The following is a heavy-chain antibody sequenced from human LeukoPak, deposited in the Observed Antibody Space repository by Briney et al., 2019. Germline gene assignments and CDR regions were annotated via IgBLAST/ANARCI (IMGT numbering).Heavy chain of an antibody. D-gene: IGHD6-13*01. J-gene: IGHJ6*02. V-gene: IGHV3-30*04. Sequence: AGRSLRLSCAASGFTFSSYAMHWVRQAPGKGLEWVAVISYDGSNKYYADSVKGRFTISRDNSKNTLYLQMNSLRAEDTAVYYCARAAGTGYYGMDVWGQGTTVTVSS. CDR1: GFTFSSYA. CDR2: ISYDGSNK. CDR3: ARAAGTGYYGMDV.